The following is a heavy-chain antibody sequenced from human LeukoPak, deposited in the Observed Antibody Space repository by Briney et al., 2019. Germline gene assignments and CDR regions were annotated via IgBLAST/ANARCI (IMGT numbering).Heavy chain of an antibody. D-gene: IGHD2-15*01. V-gene: IGHV3-23*01. CDR1: GFTFSSYW. Sequence: GGSLRLSCAASGFTFSSYWMSWVRQAPGKGLEWVSAISGSGGSTYYADSVKGRFTISRDNSKNTLYLQMNSLRAEDTAVYYCAKSGRAVVAATKGAFDYWGQGTLVTVSS. CDR3: AKSGRAVVAATKGAFDY. CDR2: ISGSGGST. J-gene: IGHJ4*02.